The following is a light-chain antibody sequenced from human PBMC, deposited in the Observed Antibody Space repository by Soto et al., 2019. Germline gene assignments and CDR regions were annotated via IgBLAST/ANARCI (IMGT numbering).Light chain of an antibody. CDR2: DAS. CDR1: QSITNR. Sequence: DIPMTQSPSTLSASVGDRVTITCRASQSITNRLAWYQQKPGKAPQVLIFDASNLESGVPSRFSGSGSGTEFSLTITSLQPDDFATYYCQHYGGLWTFGQGTKVEI. J-gene: IGKJ1*01. V-gene: IGKV1-5*01. CDR3: QHYGGLWT.